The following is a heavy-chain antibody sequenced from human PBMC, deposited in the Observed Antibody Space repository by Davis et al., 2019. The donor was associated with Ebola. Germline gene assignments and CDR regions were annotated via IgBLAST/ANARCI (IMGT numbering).Heavy chain of an antibody. CDR2: IYYSGST. CDR3: ARGIHDSSGYYSSENFDY. D-gene: IGHD3-22*01. J-gene: IGHJ4*02. Sequence: PSETLSLTCTVSGGSISSGGYYWSWIRQHPGKGLEWIGYIYYSGSTYYNPSLKSRVTISVDTSKNQFSLKLSSVTAADTAVYYCARGIHDSSGYYSSENFDYWGQGTLVTVSS. CDR1: GGSISSGGYY. V-gene: IGHV4-31*03.